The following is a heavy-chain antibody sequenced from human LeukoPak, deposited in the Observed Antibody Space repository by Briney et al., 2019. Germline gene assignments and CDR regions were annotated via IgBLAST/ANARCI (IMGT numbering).Heavy chain of an antibody. CDR3: ARRITGTTTGLGMDV. CDR2: VSSSSSTI. V-gene: IGHV3-48*01. D-gene: IGHD1-20*01. Sequence: QPGGSLRLSCEASGFTFSSYSMNWVRQAPGKGLEGVSYVSSSSSTIHYADSVKGRFTISRDNAKKSLYLQMNSLRAEDTAVYYCARRITGTTTGLGMDVWGQGTTVTVSS. J-gene: IGHJ6*02. CDR1: GFTFSSYS.